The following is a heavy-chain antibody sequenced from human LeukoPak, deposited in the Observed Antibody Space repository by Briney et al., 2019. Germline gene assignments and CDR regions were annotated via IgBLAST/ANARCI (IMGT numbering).Heavy chain of an antibody. Sequence: SETLSLTCTVSGGSISNSRYYWGWIRQPPGKGLECIGTIYYSGSTYYNPSLKSRVTISVDTSKNQFSLKLSSVTAADTAVYYCARVAGLYRYYYYYMDVWGKGTTVTVSS. V-gene: IGHV4-39*07. J-gene: IGHJ6*03. CDR1: GGSISNSRYY. CDR2: IYYSGST. CDR3: ARVAGLYRYYYYYMDV.